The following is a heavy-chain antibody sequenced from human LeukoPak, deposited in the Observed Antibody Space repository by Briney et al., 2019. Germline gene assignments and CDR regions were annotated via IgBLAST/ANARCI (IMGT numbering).Heavy chain of an antibody. V-gene: IGHV4-34*01. CDR2: IYHSGST. J-gene: IGHJ4*02. Sequence: ETSETLSLTCAVYGGSFSGYYWSWIRQPPGKGLEWIGEIYHSGSTNYNPSLKSRVTISVDTSKNQFSLKLSSVTAADTAVYYCARGFFSTTPDYWGQGTLVTVSS. CDR1: GGSFSGYY. D-gene: IGHD3/OR15-3a*01. CDR3: ARGFFSTTPDY.